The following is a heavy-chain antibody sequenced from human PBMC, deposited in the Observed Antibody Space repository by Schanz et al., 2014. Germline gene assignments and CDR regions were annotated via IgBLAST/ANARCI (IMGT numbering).Heavy chain of an antibody. CDR1: GASISSSNW. J-gene: IGHJ4*02. D-gene: IGHD2-2*01. CDR2: IYHSGNT. V-gene: IGHV4-4*02. Sequence: QVQLQQWGAGLLKPSGTLSLTCAVSGASISSSNWWSWVRQPPGKGLEWIGEIYHSGNTNYNASLKSRVTISVDTSKNQFSLKLGSVTAADTAVYYCARAARRTRVVPLYFDYWGQGTLXTVSS. CDR3: ARAARRTRVVPLYFDY.